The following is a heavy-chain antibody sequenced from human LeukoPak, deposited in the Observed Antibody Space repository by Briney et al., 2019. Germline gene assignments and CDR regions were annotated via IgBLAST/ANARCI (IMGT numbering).Heavy chain of an antibody. CDR3: ARTLYNWNDVGLFDY. V-gene: IGHV3-20*04. CDR1: GFTFDDYG. Sequence: GGSLRLSCAASGFTFDDYGMSWVRQAPGKGLEWVSGINWNGGSTGYADSVKGRFTISRDNAKNSLYPQMNSLRAEDTALYYCARTLYNWNDVGLFDYWGQGTLVTVSS. CDR2: INWNGGST. J-gene: IGHJ4*02. D-gene: IGHD1-1*01.